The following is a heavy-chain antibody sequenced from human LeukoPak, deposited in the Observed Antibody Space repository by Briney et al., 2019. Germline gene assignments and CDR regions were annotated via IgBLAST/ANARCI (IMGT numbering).Heavy chain of an antibody. CDR3: AKDRDVWGSLLDY. J-gene: IGHJ4*02. Sequence: GGSLRLSCLGSEFTFGDYGLTWVRQAPGKGLEWVSGISGSGGSTYYADSVKGRFTIARDKSKNTLYLQMNSLRAEDTAVYYCAKDRDVWGSLLDYWGQGTLVTVSS. V-gene: IGHV3-23*01. CDR2: ISGSGGST. CDR1: EFTFGDYG. D-gene: IGHD3-16*01.